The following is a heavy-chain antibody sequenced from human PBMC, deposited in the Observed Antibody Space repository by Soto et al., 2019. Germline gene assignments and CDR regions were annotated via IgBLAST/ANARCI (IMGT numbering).Heavy chain of an antibody. J-gene: IGHJ4*02. V-gene: IGHV6-1*01. CDR2: TYFRSKWYN. CDR1: GDSVSSNTAS. D-gene: IGHD5-12*01. CDR3: AKGDNLGPKTGYAFDT. Sequence: QTLSLTCAISGDSVSSNTASWNWIRQSPSRGLEWLGRTYFRSKWYNDYAVSVKSRIIINPDTSNNQFSLQLNSVTPEDTAVYFCAKGDNLGPKTGYAFDTWGQGIMVTVSS.